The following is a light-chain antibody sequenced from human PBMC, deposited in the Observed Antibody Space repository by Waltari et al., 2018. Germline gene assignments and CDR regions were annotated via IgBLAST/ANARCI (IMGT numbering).Light chain of an antibody. CDR3: CSYAGSYTWV. CDR2: GVT. J-gene: IGLJ3*02. CDR1: FSDFTASDH. V-gene: IGLV2-11*01. Sequence: QSALTQPRSLSGSPGQSVTISCTGTFSDFTASDHVSWDQQPPGKAPKLITYGVTERPAGVPHRFSGSKSGDTASLTISGLQADDEADYYCCSYAGSYTWVFGGGTKLTVL.